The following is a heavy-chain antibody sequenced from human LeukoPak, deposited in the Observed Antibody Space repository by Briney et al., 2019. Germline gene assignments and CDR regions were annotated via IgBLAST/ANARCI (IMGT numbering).Heavy chain of an antibody. CDR2: IYYSGST. D-gene: IGHD1-14*01. CDR3: ARTGYYYGMDV. J-gene: IGHJ6*02. V-gene: IGHV4-61*01. Sequence: SETLSLTCTVSGGSVSSGSYYWSWIRQPPGKGLEWIGYIYYSGSTNYNPSLKSRVTISVDTSKNQFSLKLSSVTAADTAVYYCARTGYYYGMDVWGQGITVTVSS. CDR1: GGSVSSGSYY.